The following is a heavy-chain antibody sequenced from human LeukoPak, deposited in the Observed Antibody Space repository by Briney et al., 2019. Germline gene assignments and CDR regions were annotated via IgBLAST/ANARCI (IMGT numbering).Heavy chain of an antibody. Sequence: GGSLRLSCAASGFTFSSYGMHWVRQAPGKGLEWVAFIRYDGSNKYYADSVEGRFTISRDNSKNTLYLQMNSLRAEDTAVYYCAGDMYYYDSSGPIPRDWGQGTLVTVSS. CDR1: GFTFSSYG. V-gene: IGHV3-30*02. CDR2: IRYDGSNK. D-gene: IGHD3-22*01. CDR3: AGDMYYYDSSGPIPRD. J-gene: IGHJ4*02.